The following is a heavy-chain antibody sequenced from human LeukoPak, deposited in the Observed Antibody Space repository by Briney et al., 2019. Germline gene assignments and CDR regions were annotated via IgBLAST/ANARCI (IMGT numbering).Heavy chain of an antibody. CDR3: ARGNYGSGNYYMGDAFDV. CDR1: GFTVSSNY. J-gene: IGHJ3*01. CDR2: IYRGGST. D-gene: IGHD3-10*01. V-gene: IGHV3-53*01. Sequence: GGSLRLSCAVSGFTVSSNYMNWVRQAPGKGLEWVSAIYRGGSTYYVDSVRGRFTISRDNSKNTVSLQMNSLTDADTAVYYCARGNYGSGNYYMGDAFDVWGQGTLVSVSS.